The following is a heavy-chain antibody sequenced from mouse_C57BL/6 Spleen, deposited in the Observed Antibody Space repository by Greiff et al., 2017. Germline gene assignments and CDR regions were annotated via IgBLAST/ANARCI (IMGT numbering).Heavy chain of an antibody. CDR1: GYTFTDYN. CDR3: AREYSNNWYFDV. CDR2: INPNNGGT. V-gene: IGHV1-18*01. Sequence: VHVQQSGPELVKPGASVKIPCKASGYTFTDYNMDWVKQSHGQSLEWIGDINPNNGGTIYNQKFKGKATLTVDKSSSTAYMELRSLTSEDTAVYYCAREYSNNWYFDVWGTGTTVTVSS. J-gene: IGHJ1*03. D-gene: IGHD2-5*01.